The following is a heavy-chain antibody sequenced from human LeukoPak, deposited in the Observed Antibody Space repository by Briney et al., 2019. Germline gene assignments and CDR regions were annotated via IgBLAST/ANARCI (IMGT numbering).Heavy chain of an antibody. Sequence: SETLSLTCTVSGGSISSSSYYWGWIRQPPGKGLEWIGSIYYSGSTYYNPSLKSRVTISVDTSKNQFSLKLSSVTAADTAVYYCARPNEADFWSGYYRPGPWSDWGQGTLVTVSS. CDR2: IYYSGST. V-gene: IGHV4-39*01. J-gene: IGHJ4*02. CDR1: GGSISSSSYY. D-gene: IGHD3-3*01. CDR3: ARPNEADFWSGYYRPGPWSD.